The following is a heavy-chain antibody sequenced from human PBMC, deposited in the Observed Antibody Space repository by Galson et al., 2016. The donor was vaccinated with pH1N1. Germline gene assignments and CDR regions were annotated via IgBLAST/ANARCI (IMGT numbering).Heavy chain of an antibody. V-gene: IGHV1-2*06. CDR2: INPDSGDT. CDR3: ASGVPHSNPLFGPYQWFDP. CDR1: GYTFTGNY. Sequence: SVKVSCKASGYTFTGNYMHWLRQAPGQGLEWMGRINPDSGDTNYVQNFQGRVTMTRAPSISTVYMEVNRLTSDDTAFYYCASGVPHSNPLFGPYQWFDPWGQGTLVTVSS. J-gene: IGHJ5*02. D-gene: IGHD3/OR15-3a*01.